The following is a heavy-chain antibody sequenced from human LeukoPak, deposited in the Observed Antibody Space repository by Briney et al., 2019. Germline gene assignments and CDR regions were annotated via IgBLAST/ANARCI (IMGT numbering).Heavy chain of an antibody. CDR3: ARGSGSSWYFYFDY. V-gene: IGHV3-21*04. Sequence: GGSLRLSCAASGFTFSSYAMSWVRQAPGKGLEWVSSISSSSSYIYYADSVKGRFTISRDNAKNSVYLQMNSLRAEDTALYYCARGSGSSWYFYFDYWGQGTLVTVSS. CDR2: ISSSSSYI. CDR1: GFTFSSYA. D-gene: IGHD6-13*01. J-gene: IGHJ4*02.